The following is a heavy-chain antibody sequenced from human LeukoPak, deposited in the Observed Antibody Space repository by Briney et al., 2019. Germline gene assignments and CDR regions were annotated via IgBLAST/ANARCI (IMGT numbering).Heavy chain of an antibody. J-gene: IGHJ4*02. V-gene: IGHV3-23*01. CDR2: ISGSGGST. CDR3: AKDNRRVGYSHGFHY. CDR1: GFTFSSYA. D-gene: IGHD5-18*01. Sequence: GGSLRLSCAASGFTFSSYAMSWVRQAPGKGLEWVSAISGSGGSTYYADSVKGRFTISRDNSKNTLYLQMNSLRAEDTAVYYCAKDNRRVGYSHGFHYWGQGTLVTVSS.